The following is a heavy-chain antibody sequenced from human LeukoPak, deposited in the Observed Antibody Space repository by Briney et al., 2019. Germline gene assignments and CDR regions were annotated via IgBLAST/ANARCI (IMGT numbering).Heavy chain of an antibody. CDR3: ATSTKTVRPDSWDS. J-gene: IGHJ4*02. D-gene: IGHD6-6*01. V-gene: IGHV4-34*01. Sequence: SETLSLTCAIYGGSFDGYSWSWIRQSPGEGLEWIGEINLGGSTNYNPSLKSRVTMTIDTSKKEVSLKLTSVTAADTSIYFCATSTKTVRPDSWDSWGQGTLVTVSS. CDR2: INLGGST. CDR1: GGSFDGYS.